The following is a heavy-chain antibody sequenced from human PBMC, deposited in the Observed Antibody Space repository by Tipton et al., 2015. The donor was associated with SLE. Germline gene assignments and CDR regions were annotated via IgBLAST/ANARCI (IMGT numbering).Heavy chain of an antibody. CDR2: INHSGST. J-gene: IGHJ2*01. V-gene: IGHV4-39*07. Sequence: TLSLTCTVSGGSISSSSYYWGWIRQPPGKGLEWIGEINHSGSTNYNPSLKSRVTISVDTSKNQFSLKLSSVTAADTAVYYCARVAQDWYFDLWGRGTLVTVSS. CDR1: GGSISSSSYY. CDR3: ARVAQDWYFDL.